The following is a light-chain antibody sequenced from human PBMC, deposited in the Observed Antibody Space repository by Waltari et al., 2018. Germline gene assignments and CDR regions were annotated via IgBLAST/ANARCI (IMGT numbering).Light chain of an antibody. V-gene: IGKV3-15*01. J-gene: IGKJ1*01. Sequence: EVVMTQSPATLSVSPGERATLSCRASQGVGNNLAWYQQKPGQAPRLLIYGASTRATGIPVRFSGSGSGREFTLTISSLQSEDCAIYYCQQYNNWPETFGQGTKVDIK. CDR1: QGVGNN. CDR2: GAS. CDR3: QQYNNWPET.